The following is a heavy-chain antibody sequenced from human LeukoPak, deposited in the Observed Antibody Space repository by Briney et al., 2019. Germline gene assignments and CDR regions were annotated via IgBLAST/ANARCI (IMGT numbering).Heavy chain of an antibody. D-gene: IGHD3-16*01. CDR2: ISANSGST. Sequence: GGSLRLSCAASGFTFSIFAMSWVRQAPGKEPESVSAISANSGSTYYADSVKGRFTISRDNSKNTLYLQMNSLRPEDSAVYFCAKVWAAPGLLDYWGQGTLVTVSS. V-gene: IGHV3-23*01. CDR3: AKVWAAPGLLDY. J-gene: IGHJ4*02. CDR1: GFTFSIFA.